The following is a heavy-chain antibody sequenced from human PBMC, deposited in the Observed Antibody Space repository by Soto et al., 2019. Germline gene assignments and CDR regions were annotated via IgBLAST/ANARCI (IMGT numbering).Heavy chain of an antibody. CDR3: ARGTGQQAPDFFDC. Sequence: QVQLVESGGGVVQPGRTMRFSCVACGFIFSNYGIQWVRQPPDKGLEWVAVLWYDGSKDYYVDSVRGRFTISRDNSKNTLYLQMNNLRAEDTAVYYCARGTGQQAPDFFDCWGQGAQVTVSA. V-gene: IGHV3-33*01. CDR2: LWYDGSKD. J-gene: IGHJ4*02. D-gene: IGHD6-13*01. CDR1: GFIFSNYG.